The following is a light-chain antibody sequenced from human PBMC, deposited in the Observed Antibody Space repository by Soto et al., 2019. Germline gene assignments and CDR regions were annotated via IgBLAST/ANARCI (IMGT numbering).Light chain of an antibody. CDR3: QQYNKWLWT. Sequence: EIVMTQSPATLSVSPGERVTLSCRASQSVGSNLAWYQQKPGQAPRVLIYDASTRATVIPPRFSGSGSGTEFTLTISSLQSEDFAVYFCQQYNKWLWTFGQGTKVDI. CDR1: QSVGSN. CDR2: DAS. J-gene: IGKJ1*01. V-gene: IGKV3D-15*01.